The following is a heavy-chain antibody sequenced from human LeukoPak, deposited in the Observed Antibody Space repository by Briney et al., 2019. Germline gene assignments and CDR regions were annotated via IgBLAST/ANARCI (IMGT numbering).Heavy chain of an antibody. V-gene: IGHV3-53*04. D-gene: IGHD2-15*01. Sequence: GGSLRLSCAASGFTVSSNYMSWVRQAPGKGLEWVSVIYSGGSTYYADSVKGRFTISRHNSKNTLYLQMNSLRAEDTAVYYCATSRRGYCSGGSCYSFPYYYYYGMDVWGQGTTVTVS. CDR3: ATSRRGYCSGGSCYSFPYYYYYGMDV. CDR1: GFTVSSNY. CDR2: IYSGGST. J-gene: IGHJ6*02.